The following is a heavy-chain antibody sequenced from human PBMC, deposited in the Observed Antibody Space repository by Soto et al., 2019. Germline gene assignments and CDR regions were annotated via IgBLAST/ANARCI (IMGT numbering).Heavy chain of an antibody. D-gene: IGHD5-12*01. CDR1: GFTFSDYY. Sequence: GGSLRLSCAASGFTFSDYYMSWIRQAPGKGLEWVSYISSSGSTIYYADSVKGRFTISRDNAKNSLYLQMNSLRAEDTAVYYCARGIVATIWIDHYFDYWGQGTLVTVSS. CDR3: ARGIVATIWIDHYFDY. J-gene: IGHJ4*02. V-gene: IGHV3-11*01. CDR2: ISSSGSTI.